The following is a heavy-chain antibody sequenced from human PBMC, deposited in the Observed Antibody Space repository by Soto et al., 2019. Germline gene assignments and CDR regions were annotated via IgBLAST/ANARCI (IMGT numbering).Heavy chain of an antibody. CDR1: GYTFTRYG. Sequence: GASVKVSCKASGYTFTRYGISWVRQAPGQGLEWMGWISGYNGDTNYAKKVQDRVSMTIDTSTGTAFMELRSLTSDDTAVYYCAMVDLYVRPPPQDVWGQGTTVTVSS. D-gene: IGHD3-16*01. CDR2: ISGYNGDT. CDR3: AMVDLYVRPPPQDV. J-gene: IGHJ6*02. V-gene: IGHV1-18*01.